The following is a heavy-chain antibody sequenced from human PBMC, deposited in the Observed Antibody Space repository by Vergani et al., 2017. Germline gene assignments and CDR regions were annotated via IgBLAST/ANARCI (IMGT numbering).Heavy chain of an antibody. J-gene: IGHJ4*02. CDR3: ARGWRDGYNCDY. CDR2: ISSSSSYI. CDR1: GFTFSSYS. V-gene: IGHV3-21*01. D-gene: IGHD5-24*01. Sequence: VQLVESGGGLVKPGGSLRLSCAASGFTFSSYSMNWVRQAPGKGLEWVSSISSSSSYIYYADSVKGRFTISRDNAKNSLYLQMNSLRAEDTAVYYCARGWRDGYNCDYWGQGTLVTVSS.